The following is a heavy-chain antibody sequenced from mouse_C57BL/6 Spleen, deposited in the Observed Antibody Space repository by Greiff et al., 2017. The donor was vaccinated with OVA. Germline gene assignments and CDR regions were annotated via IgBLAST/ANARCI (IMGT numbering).Heavy chain of an antibody. CDR2: ISYDGST. CDR1: GYSITSGYY. J-gene: IGHJ4*01. V-gene: IGHV3-6*01. Sequence: EVQLQQSGPGLVKPSQSLSLTCSVTGYSITSGYYWNLIRQFPGNKLEWMGYISYDGSTNYNPSLKNRISITRDTSKNQFFLKLNSVTTEDTATYYCARCRTYCAMDYWGQGTSVTVSS. CDR3: ARCRTYCAMDY.